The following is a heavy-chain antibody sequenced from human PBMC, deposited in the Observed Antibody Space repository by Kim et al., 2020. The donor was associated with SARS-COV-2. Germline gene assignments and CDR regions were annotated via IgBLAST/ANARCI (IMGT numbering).Heavy chain of an antibody. CDR1: GITFNSYA. J-gene: IGHJ4*02. CDR3: SDGDYFLDY. D-gene: IGHD4-17*01. Sequence: GGSLRLSCAASGITFNSYAMNWVRQAPGKGLAWVSVITGSGDSTNYADSVKGRFTISRDNSKNTLYLQMNSLRAEDTAIYYYSDGDYFLDYWGQGTLVTV. CDR2: ITGSGDST. V-gene: IGHV3-23*01.